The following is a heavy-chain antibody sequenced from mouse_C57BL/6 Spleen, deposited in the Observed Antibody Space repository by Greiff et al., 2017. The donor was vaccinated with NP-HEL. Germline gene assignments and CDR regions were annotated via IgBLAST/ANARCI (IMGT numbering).Heavy chain of an antibody. CDR2: ISSGSSTI. CDR3: ARRVITAVVALYWYFDV. J-gene: IGHJ1*03. D-gene: IGHD1-1*01. Sequence: EVMLVESGGGLVKPGGSLKLSCAASGFTFSDYGMHWVRQAPEKGLEWVAYISSGSSTIYYADTVKGRFTISRDNAKNTLFLQMTSLRSEDSAMYYCARRVITAVVALYWYFDVWGTGTTVTVSS. CDR1: GFTFSDYG. V-gene: IGHV5-17*01.